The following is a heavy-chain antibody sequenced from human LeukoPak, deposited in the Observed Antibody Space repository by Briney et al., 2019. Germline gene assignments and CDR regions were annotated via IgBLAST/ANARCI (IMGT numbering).Heavy chain of an antibody. V-gene: IGHV1-69*04. CDR2: IIPILGIA. CDR3: ARIGSMVGPDY. Sequence: SVKVSCKASGGTFSSYAISWVRQAPGQGLEWMGRIIPILGIANYAQKFQGRVTITADKSTSTAYMELSSLRSEDTAVYYCARIGSMVGPDYWGQGTLVTVSS. D-gene: IGHD3-10*01. CDR1: GGTFSSYA. J-gene: IGHJ4*02.